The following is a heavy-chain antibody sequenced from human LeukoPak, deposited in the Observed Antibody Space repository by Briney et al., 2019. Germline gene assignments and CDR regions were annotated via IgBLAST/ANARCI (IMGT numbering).Heavy chain of an antibody. V-gene: IGHV4-39*01. CDR3: ARGTYSSGDVAFDY. D-gene: IGHD6-19*01. Sequence: SETLSLTCTVSGGSISSSSYYWGWIRQPPGKGLEWIGSIYYSGSTYYNPSLKSRVTISVDTSKNQFSLKLSSVTAADTAVYYCARGTYSSGDVAFDYWGQGTLVTVSS. CDR1: GGSISSSSYY. CDR2: IYYSGST. J-gene: IGHJ4*02.